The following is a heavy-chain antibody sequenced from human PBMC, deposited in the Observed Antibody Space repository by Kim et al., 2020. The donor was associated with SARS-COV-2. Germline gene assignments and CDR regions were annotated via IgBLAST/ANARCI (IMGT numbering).Heavy chain of an antibody. V-gene: IGHV1-46*01. CDR1: GYTFTSYY. Sequence: ASVKVSCKASGYTFTSYYMHWVRQAPGQGLEWMGLINPSGGSTSYAQKFQGRVTMTRDTSTSKVYMELSSLRSEDTAVYYCARARRITVFGVVAYYYYGMDVWGQGTTVTVSS. CDR3: ARARRITVFGVVAYYYYGMDV. J-gene: IGHJ6*02. CDR2: INPSGGST. D-gene: IGHD3-3*01.